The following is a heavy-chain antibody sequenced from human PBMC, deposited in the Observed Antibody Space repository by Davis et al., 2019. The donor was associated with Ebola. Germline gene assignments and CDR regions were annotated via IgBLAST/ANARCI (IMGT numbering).Heavy chain of an antibody. CDR3: AKDYYGSGRPLDY. Sequence: GESLKISCAASGFTFSSYAMHWVRQAPGKGLEWVAVISYDGSNKYYADSVKGRFTISRDNSKNTPYLQMNSLRAEDTAVYYCAKDYYGSGRPLDYWGQGTLVTVSS. CDR2: ISYDGSNK. V-gene: IGHV3-30*04. J-gene: IGHJ4*02. CDR1: GFTFSSYA. D-gene: IGHD3-10*01.